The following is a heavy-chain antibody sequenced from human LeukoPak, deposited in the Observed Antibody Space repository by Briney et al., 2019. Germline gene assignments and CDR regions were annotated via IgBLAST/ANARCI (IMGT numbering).Heavy chain of an antibody. Sequence: PGGSLRLSCSASGFTFSSYAMHWVRQAPGKGLEYVSAISGNGGSTYYADSVKGRFTISRDNSKNTLYLQMSSLRAEDTAVYYCVKDRGTAMVLYYFDYWGQGTLVTVSS. CDR1: GFTFSSYA. D-gene: IGHD5-18*01. CDR3: VKDRGTAMVLYYFDY. V-gene: IGHV3-64D*06. CDR2: ISGNGGST. J-gene: IGHJ4*02.